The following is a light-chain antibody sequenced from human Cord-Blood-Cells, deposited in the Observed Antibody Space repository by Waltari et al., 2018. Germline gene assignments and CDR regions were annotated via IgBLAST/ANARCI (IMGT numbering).Light chain of an antibody. CDR1: SLRRYY. Sequence: SSELTQDPAVSAALGQTVRITCQGDSLRRYYASWYQQKPGQAPVLVIYGKNNRPSGIPDRFSGSSSGNTASLTITGAQAEDEADYYGNSRDSSGNHLVFGGGTKLTVL. J-gene: IGLJ2*01. CDR2: GKN. CDR3: NSRDSSGNHLV. V-gene: IGLV3-19*01.